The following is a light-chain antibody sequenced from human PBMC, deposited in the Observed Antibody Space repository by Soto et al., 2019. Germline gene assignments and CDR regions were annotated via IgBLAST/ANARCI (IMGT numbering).Light chain of an antibody. J-gene: IGKJ4*02. CDR2: GAS. V-gene: IGKV3-15*01. Sequence: EIVMTXSXXXRAAHNGDKATRACRARRQGRRTLAWTQQNACYSLRRHIYGASTRATRIPARCSGSGSGTEFTLTISSLQSEDFAVYCCQHYNNWPPLTFGGGTKVDIK. CDR3: QHYNNWPPLT. CDR1: RQGRRT.